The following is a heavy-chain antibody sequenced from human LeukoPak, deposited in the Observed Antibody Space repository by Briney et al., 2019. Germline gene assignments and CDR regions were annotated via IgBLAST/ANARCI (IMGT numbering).Heavy chain of an antibody. D-gene: IGHD6-13*01. CDR1: GYSFTTYG. Sequence: ASVKVSCKASGYSFTTYGTAWVRQAPGQGLEWMGWISGDNGNTNYAQRVQGRVTMTTDTYTSTAYMELRSLRSDDTAVYYCARGGSSSWSSNDYWGQGTLVTVSS. CDR2: ISGDNGNT. CDR3: ARGGSSSWSSNDY. J-gene: IGHJ4*02. V-gene: IGHV1-18*01.